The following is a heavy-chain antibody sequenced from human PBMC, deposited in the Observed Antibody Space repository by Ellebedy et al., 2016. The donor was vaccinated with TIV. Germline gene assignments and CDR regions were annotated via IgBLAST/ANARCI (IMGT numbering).Heavy chain of an antibody. CDR3: ALGVLRPSGLPPIMYYFDY. V-gene: IGHV1-69*13. J-gene: IGHJ4*02. CDR2: IIPIFGTA. Sequence: SVKVSXXASAGTFSSYAISWVRQAPGQGLEWMGGIIPIFGTANYAQKFQGRVTITADESTSTAYMELSSLRSEDTAVYYCALGVLRPSGLPPIMYYFDYWGQGTLVTVSS. CDR1: AGTFSSYA. D-gene: IGHD4/OR15-4a*01.